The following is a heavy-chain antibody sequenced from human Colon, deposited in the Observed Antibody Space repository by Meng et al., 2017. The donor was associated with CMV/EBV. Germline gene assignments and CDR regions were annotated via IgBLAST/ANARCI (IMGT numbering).Heavy chain of an antibody. Sequence: GESLKISCAGSGFTFSSYAMSWVRQAPGKGLEWVSIMYGGGSRTYFADSVKGRFTVSRDNSKNRFYLHMNTVRAEDTAVYYCAKETNLAQWGQGTLGTVSS. CDR3: AKETNLAQ. CDR2: MYGGGSRT. J-gene: IGHJ4*02. CDR1: GFTFSSYA. D-gene: IGHD1-14*01. V-gene: IGHV3-23*03.